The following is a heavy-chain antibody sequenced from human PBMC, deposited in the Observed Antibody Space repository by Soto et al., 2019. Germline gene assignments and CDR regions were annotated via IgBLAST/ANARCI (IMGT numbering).Heavy chain of an antibody. Sequence: PGGSLRLSCTVSGFAFNNYGINWVRQAPGKGLEWVSSISKSDYIYYSDSVKGRFAISRDNAKSSVSLQMNTLRVEDTAVYYCAREDSIIIPAVSDFWGQGTLVTVSS. CDR1: GFAFNNYG. CDR3: AREDSIIIPAVSDF. V-gene: IGHV3-21*01. D-gene: IGHD2-2*01. CDR2: ISKSDYI. J-gene: IGHJ4*02.